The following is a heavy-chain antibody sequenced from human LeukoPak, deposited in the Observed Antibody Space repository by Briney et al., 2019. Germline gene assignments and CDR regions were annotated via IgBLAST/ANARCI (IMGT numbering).Heavy chain of an antibody. J-gene: IGHJ4*02. V-gene: IGHV1-69*06. D-gene: IGHD3-3*01. CDR3: ATAALLSWSGYPGYY. Sequence: GASVKVSCKASGGTFSSYAISWVRQAPGQGLEWMGGIIPIFGTANYAQKSQGRVTMTEDTSTDTAYMELSSLRSEDTAVYYCATAALLSWSGYPGYYWGQGTLVTVSS. CDR1: GGTFSSYA. CDR2: IIPIFGTA.